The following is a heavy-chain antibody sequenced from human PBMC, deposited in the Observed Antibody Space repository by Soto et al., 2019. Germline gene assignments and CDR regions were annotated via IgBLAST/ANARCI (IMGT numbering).Heavy chain of an antibody. CDR3: ARHRSDRLLWFGESTGGYNWLDP. J-gene: IGHJ5*02. CDR1: GDSVSGNSAA. Sequence: SQTLSLTCAISGDSVSGNSAAWNWIRQSPSRGLEWLGRTYYRSKWYNDYAVSVKSRITVTPDTSKNQFSLKLSSVTAADTAVYYCARHRSDRLLWFGESTGGYNWLDPWGQGTLVTVSS. CDR2: TYYRSKWYN. V-gene: IGHV6-1*01. D-gene: IGHD3-10*01.